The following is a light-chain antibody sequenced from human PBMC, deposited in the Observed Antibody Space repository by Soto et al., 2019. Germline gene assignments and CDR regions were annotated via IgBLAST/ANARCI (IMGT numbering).Light chain of an antibody. CDR3: QQYGSSPR. CDR2: GAS. Sequence: EIVMTQSPATLSVSPGERATLSCRASQSISSSLAWYQQRPGQPPRLLIYGASSRATGIPDRFSGSGSGTDFTLTISRLAPEDCAVYYCQQYGSSPRFGQGTKVDIK. V-gene: IGKV3-20*01. CDR1: QSISSS. J-gene: IGKJ1*01.